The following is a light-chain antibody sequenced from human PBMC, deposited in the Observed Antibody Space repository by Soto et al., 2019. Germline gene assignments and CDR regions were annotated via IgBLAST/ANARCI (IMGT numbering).Light chain of an antibody. CDR3: QQSYSTPWT. J-gene: IGKJ1*01. V-gene: IGKV1-39*01. Sequence: DIQMTQSPSSLSASVGDRVNISCRASQSTGNFLNWYQQKPGKAPNLLIYGASSLQTGVPSRFTGSGSGTDFTLTISSLQPEDYATYHCQQSYSTPWTFGQGTKVEMK. CDR1: QSTGNF. CDR2: GAS.